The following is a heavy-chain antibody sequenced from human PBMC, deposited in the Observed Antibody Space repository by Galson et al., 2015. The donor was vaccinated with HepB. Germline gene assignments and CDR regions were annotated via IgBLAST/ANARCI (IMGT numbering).Heavy chain of an antibody. D-gene: IGHD3-22*01. J-gene: IGHJ3*02. CDR1: GDSVSSNSAA. CDR2: TYYRSKWYN. V-gene: IGHV6-1*01. Sequence: ISGDSVSSNSAAWNWIRQSPSRGLEWLGRTYYRSKWYNDYALSVKSRITINPDTSKNQFSLQLDSVTPEDTAVYYCARGREVVVTQGDALDIWGQGTKVTVSS. CDR3: ARGREVVVTQGDALDI.